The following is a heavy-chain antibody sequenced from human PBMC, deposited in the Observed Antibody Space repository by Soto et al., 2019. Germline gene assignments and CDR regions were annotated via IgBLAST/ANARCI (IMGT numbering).Heavy chain of an antibody. Sequence: SETLSLTCAVYGGSFSGYYWSWIRQPPGKGLEWIGEINHSGSTNYNPSLKSRVTISVDTSKNQFSLKLSSVTAADTAVYYCGRGRLICSSTSCYYYYYYGMDVWGQGTTVTVSS. CDR3: GRGRLICSSTSCYYYYYYGMDV. D-gene: IGHD2-2*01. V-gene: IGHV4-34*01. J-gene: IGHJ6*02. CDR2: INHSGST. CDR1: GGSFSGYY.